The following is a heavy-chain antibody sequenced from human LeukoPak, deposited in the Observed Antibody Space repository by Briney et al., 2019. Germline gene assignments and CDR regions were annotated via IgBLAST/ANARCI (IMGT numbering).Heavy chain of an antibody. CDR1: GGSISSGGYY. J-gene: IGHJ4*02. V-gene: IGHV4-31*03. CDR2: INYSGST. CDR3: ARVSPGAYSGYDIDY. Sequence: SQTLSLTCTVSGGSISSGGYYWSWIRQHPGKGLEWIGYINYSGSTYHNPSLKSRVTISVDTSKNQFSLKLSSVTAADTAVYYCARVSPGAYSGYDIDYWGQGTLVTVSS. D-gene: IGHD5-12*01.